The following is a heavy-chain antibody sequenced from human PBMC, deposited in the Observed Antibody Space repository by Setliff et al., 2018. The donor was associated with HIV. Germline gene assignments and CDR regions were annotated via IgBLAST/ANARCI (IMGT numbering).Heavy chain of an antibody. D-gene: IGHD2-15*01. Sequence: ASVKVSCKASGYTFTGYYMHWVRQAPGQGLEWMGRINPNSGGTNYAQKFQGRVTLTRDTSINTAYMELSRLKSDDTAVYYCARFPLLHKNAFDIWGQGTMVTVSS. V-gene: IGHV1-2*06. CDR2: INPNSGGT. CDR3: ARFPLLHKNAFDI. J-gene: IGHJ3*02. CDR1: GYTFTGYY.